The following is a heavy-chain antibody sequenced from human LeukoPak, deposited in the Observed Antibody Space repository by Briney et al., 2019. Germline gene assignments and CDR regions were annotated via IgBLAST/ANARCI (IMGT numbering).Heavy chain of an antibody. Sequence: GGSLRLSCAASGFTFSNYAMSWVRQAPGKGLEWVSGLSGNGGTTDYADSVKGRFTISRDNSKNTLYLQMNSLRAEDTAVYYCAKEDEYGDYRPFDYWGKGTLVTVSS. D-gene: IGHD4-17*01. CDR1: GFTFSNYA. J-gene: IGHJ4*02. CDR2: LSGNGGTT. V-gene: IGHV3-23*01. CDR3: AKEDEYGDYRPFDY.